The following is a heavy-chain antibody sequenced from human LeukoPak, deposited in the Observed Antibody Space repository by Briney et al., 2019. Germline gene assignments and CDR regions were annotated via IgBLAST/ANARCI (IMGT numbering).Heavy chain of an antibody. V-gene: IGHV3-9*01. Sequence: GRSLRLSCAASGFTFDDYAMHWVRQAPGKGLEWVSGISYNSDTIAYADSVKGRFTISSDNAKNSLYLQMNSLRAEDAALYYCAKDYCGGDCYSGWYFDLWGRGTLVTVSS. J-gene: IGHJ2*01. CDR1: GFTFDDYA. CDR3: AKDYCGGDCYSGWYFDL. CDR2: ISYNSDTI. D-gene: IGHD2-21*02.